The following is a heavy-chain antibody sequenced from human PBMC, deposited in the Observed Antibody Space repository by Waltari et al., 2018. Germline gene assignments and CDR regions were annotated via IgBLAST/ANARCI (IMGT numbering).Heavy chain of an antibody. CDR3: ARDTVGGSMDV. J-gene: IGHJ6*02. V-gene: IGHV3-11*04. CDR1: GFTFWYYY. D-gene: IGHD3-10*01. CDR2: ISSSGSTI. Sequence: QVQLVESGVGLVTPGGSLRLSCSASGFTFWYYYLSWSRQAPGKGLEWVSYISSSGSTIYYADSVKGRFTISRDNAKNSLYLQMNSLRAEDTAVYYCARDTVGGSMDVWGRGTTVTVSS.